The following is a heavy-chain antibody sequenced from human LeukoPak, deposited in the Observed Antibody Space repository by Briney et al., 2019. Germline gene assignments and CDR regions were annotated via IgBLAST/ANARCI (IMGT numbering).Heavy chain of an antibody. V-gene: IGHV3-48*04. J-gene: IGHJ4*02. D-gene: IGHD3-10*01. CDR3: ARAMGRGGGVRNYFDS. CDR2: ISISSGTI. CDR1: GFTFTGHN. Sequence: PGGSLRLSCAASGFTFTGHNMNWVRQAPGKGLEWVAYISISSGTIYYADSVKGRFSISRDNAKSSLDLQMNSLRAEDTAVYYCARAMGRGGGVRNYFDSWGRGALVTVSS.